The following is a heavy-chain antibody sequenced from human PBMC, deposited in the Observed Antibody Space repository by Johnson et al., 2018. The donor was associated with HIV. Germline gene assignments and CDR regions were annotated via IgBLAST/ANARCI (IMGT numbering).Heavy chain of an antibody. J-gene: IGHJ3*02. Sequence: QVQLVESGGGVVQPGRSLRLSCAASRITLSSYGMHWVRQAPGKGLEWVAVISYDGSNKYYADSVKGRFTISRDNSKNALYLQMHNLTTEDTAVYYCAKGYYDSPFGFDIWGQGTMVIVSS. V-gene: IGHV3-30*18. D-gene: IGHD3-3*01. CDR1: RITLSSYG. CDR2: ISYDGSNK. CDR3: AKGYYDSPFGFDI.